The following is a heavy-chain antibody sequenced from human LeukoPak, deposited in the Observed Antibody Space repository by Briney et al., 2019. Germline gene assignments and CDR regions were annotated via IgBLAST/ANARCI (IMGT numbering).Heavy chain of an antibody. D-gene: IGHD2-2*01. J-gene: IGHJ4*02. CDR3: ARVGYCSSTSCYLFDY. CDR2: IYHSGST. V-gene: IGHV4-4*02. CDR1: GGFISSSNW. Sequence: SETLSLTCAVSGGFISSSNWWSWVRQPPGKGLEWIGEIYHSGSTNYNPSLKSRVTISVDKSKNQFSPKLSSVTAADTAVYYCARVGYCSSTSCYLFDYWGQGTLVTVSS.